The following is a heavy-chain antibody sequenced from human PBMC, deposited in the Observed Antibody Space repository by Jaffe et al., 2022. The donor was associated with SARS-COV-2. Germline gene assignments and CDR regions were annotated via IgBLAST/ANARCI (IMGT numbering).Heavy chain of an antibody. J-gene: IGHJ5*02. CDR2: TRNKANSYTT. CDR3: AREPVGATGLDWFDP. D-gene: IGHD1-26*01. Sequence: EVQLVESGGGLVQPGGSLRLSCAASGFTFSDHYMDWVRQAPGKGLEWVGRTRNKANSYTTEYAASVKGRFTISRDDSKNSLYLQMNSLKTEDTAVYYCAREPVGATGLDWFDPWGQGTLVTVSS. CDR1: GFTFSDHY. V-gene: IGHV3-72*01.